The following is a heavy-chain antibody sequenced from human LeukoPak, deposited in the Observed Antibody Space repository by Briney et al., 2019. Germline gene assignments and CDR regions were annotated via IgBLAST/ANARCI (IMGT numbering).Heavy chain of an antibody. CDR1: GYRFTSYW. D-gene: IGHD6-19*01. J-gene: IGHJ4*02. CDR2: IYPGDSDT. V-gene: IGHV5-51*01. CDR3: ARPTSRYSSGWYHFDY. Sequence: GASLKISCKGSGYRFTSYWIGWVRPMPGKGLEWMGIIYPGDSDTRYSPSSQGQVTISADKSISTAYLQWSSLKASDTAMYYCARPTSRYSSGWYHFDYWGQGTLVTISS.